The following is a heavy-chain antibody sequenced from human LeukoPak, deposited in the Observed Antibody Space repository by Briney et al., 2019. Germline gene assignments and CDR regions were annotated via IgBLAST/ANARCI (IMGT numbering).Heavy chain of an antibody. CDR1: GFNFDNFA. CDR2: ISHDGRTK. V-gene: IGHV3-30*04. D-gene: IGHD3-22*01. Sequence: GGSLRLSCVVSGFNFDNFAMHWVRQPLGKGLEWVAVISHDGRTKYYADSMKGRFTISRDNSKNTLYLQMNSLRAEDTAVYYCAKDMIVVVRDAFDIWGQGTMITASS. J-gene: IGHJ3*02. CDR3: AKDMIVVVRDAFDI.